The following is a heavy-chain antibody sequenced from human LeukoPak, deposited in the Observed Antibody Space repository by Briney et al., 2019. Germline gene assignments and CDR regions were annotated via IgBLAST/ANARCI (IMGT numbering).Heavy chain of an antibody. CDR3: ARDSQHIVVVPAAMGY. Sequence: ASVKVSCKASGYTFTGYYMHWVRQAPGQGLEWMGWINPNSGGTNYAQKFQGRVTMTRDTSISTAYMELSRLRSDDTAVYYCARDSQHIVVVPAAMGYWGQGTLVTVSS. V-gene: IGHV1-2*02. J-gene: IGHJ4*02. CDR2: INPNSGGT. CDR1: GYTFTGYY. D-gene: IGHD2-2*01.